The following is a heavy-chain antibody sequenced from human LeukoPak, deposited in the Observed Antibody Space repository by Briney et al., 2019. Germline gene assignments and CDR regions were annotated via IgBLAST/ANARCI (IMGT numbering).Heavy chain of an antibody. J-gene: IGHJ5*02. CDR1: GYTFTGYY. V-gene: IGHV1-46*01. CDR3: ARGGYSSSWSSNRYHWFDP. Sequence: ASVRVSCKASGYTFTGYYMHWVRQAPGQGLEWMGWINPSGGSTSYAQKFQGRVTMTRDTSTSTVYMELSSLRSEDTAVYYCARGGYSSSWSSNRYHWFDPWGQGTLVTVSS. D-gene: IGHD6-13*01. CDR2: INPSGGST.